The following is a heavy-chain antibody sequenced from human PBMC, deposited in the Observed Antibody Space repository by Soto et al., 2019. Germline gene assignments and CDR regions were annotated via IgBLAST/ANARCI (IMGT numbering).Heavy chain of an antibody. CDR1: GFTFSNAW. CDR3: TPDTNSTMIVVGFDY. Sequence: PGGSLRLSCAASGFTFSNAWINWVRQAPGKGLEWVGRIKSKTDGGTTEFSAPVKGRFAISRDDSKDMVYLQMNSLKTEDTGIYYCTPDTNSTMIVVGFDYWGHGTLVTVAS. V-gene: IGHV3-15*07. D-gene: IGHD3-22*01. CDR2: IKSKTDGGTT. J-gene: IGHJ4*01.